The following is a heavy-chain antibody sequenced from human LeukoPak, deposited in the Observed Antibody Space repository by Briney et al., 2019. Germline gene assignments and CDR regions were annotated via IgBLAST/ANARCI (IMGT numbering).Heavy chain of an antibody. Sequence: GGSLRLSCAASGFTFNDAWMTWVRQAPGKGLEWVGFIRSKTYGGTTEYAASVKGRLTISRDDSKSIAYLQMNSLKTEDTAVYYCAKRGYSYGYLDYWGQGTLVTVSS. CDR3: AKRGYSYGYLDY. CDR2: IRSKTYGGTT. D-gene: IGHD5-18*01. V-gene: IGHV3-49*04. CDR1: GFTFNDAW. J-gene: IGHJ4*02.